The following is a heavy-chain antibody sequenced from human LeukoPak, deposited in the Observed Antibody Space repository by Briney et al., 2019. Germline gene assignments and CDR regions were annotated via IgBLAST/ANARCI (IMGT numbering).Heavy chain of an antibody. CDR1: GFTFGSYG. V-gene: IGHV3-30*03. CDR2: ISYDGSNR. Sequence: TGGSLRLSCAASGFTFGSYGMHWVRQAPGKGLEWVAVISYDGSNRYYADSVKGRLTISRDNSKNTLFLQMNSLRAEDTAVYYCARSPGVYCSTTSCYSFTLDYWGQGTLVTVSS. J-gene: IGHJ4*02. CDR3: ARSPGVYCSTTSCYSFTLDY. D-gene: IGHD2-2*01.